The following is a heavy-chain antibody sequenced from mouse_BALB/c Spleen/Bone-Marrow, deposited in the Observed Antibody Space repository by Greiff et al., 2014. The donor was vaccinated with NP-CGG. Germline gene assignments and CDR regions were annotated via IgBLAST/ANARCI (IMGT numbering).Heavy chain of an antibody. CDR1: GYSITRDYA. D-gene: IGHD2-4*01. Sequence: EVQLQQSGPGLVKPSQSLSLTCIVTGYSITRDYAWNWIRQFPGNKLEWMGYISYSGSTTYNPSLESRISITRDTSKNQFFLQLNSVTTEDTATYYCARSPSYDYDVGFAYWGQGTLITVSA. J-gene: IGHJ3*01. V-gene: IGHV3-2*02. CDR2: ISYSGST. CDR3: ARSPSYDYDVGFAY.